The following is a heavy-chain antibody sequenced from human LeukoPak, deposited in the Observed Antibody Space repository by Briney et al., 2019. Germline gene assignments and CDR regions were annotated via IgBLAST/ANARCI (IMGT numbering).Heavy chain of an antibody. V-gene: IGHV4-59*08. CDR2: IYYSGST. J-gene: IGHJ4*02. CDR3: ARTDSSSWVY. D-gene: IGHD6-13*01. Sequence: SETLSLTCTVSGGSISSYYWSWIRQPPGKGLEWVGYIYYSGSTNYNPSLKSRVTISVDTSKNQFSLKLSSVTAADTAVYYCARTDSSSWVYWGQGTLVTVSS. CDR1: GGSISSYY.